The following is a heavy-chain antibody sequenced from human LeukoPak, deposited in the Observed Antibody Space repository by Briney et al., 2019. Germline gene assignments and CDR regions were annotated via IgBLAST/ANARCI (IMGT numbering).Heavy chain of an antibody. D-gene: IGHD4-17*01. CDR2: ITGSYGPT. V-gene: IGHV3-23*01. Sequence: GGSLRLSCEASGFTFSSFAMTWVRQAPGKGLEWVSSITGSYGPTYNTGSVKGRFTISRDNSQNTLYLQMNSLRAEDTAVYYCTKDPNGDYVGAFDPWGQGTLVTVSS. CDR1: GFTFSSFA. CDR3: TKDPNGDYVGAFDP. J-gene: IGHJ5*02.